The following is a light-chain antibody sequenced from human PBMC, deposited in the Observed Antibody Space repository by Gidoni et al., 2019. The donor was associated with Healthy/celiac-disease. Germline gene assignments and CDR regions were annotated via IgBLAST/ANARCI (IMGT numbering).Light chain of an antibody. V-gene: IGKV1-39*01. CDR2: AAS. CDR3: QQSYSTPPT. J-gene: IGKJ1*01. CDR1: HSSSSY. Sequence: DIQMTQSPSSLSASVGDRVTITCQASHSSSSYLNWYQQKPGKAPKLLIYAASSLQSGVPSRFSGSGSGTDFTLTISSLQPEDFATDYCQQSYSTPPTFGQGTRVEIK.